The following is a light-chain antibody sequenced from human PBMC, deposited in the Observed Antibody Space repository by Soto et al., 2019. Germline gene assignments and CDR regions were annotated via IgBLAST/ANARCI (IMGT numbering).Light chain of an antibody. V-gene: IGKV4-1*01. Sequence: DIVMTQSPDSLAVSLGERATINCRSSQSALYSSNNKNYLGWYQQKPGQAPKLLIYWASTRESGVPDRFSGSGSGTDFTLTISSLQAEDVAVYYCQHYYSDPPWTFGQGTKVEIK. CDR2: WAS. J-gene: IGKJ1*01. CDR1: QSALYSSNNKNY. CDR3: QHYYSDPPWT.